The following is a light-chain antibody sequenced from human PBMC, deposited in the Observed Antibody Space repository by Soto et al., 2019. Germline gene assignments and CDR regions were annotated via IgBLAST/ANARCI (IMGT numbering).Light chain of an antibody. J-gene: IGLJ3*02. Sequence: QSVLTQPASVSGSPGQSITISCTGTSSDVGAFNYVSWYQQHPGKGPQFIIYEVTNRPSGVSDRFSGSKSGNTASLPISDRQAEDEADYYCGSYTGGITYWVFGGGTKLTVL. V-gene: IGLV2-14*01. CDR2: EVT. CDR1: SSDVGAFNY. CDR3: GSYTGGITYWV.